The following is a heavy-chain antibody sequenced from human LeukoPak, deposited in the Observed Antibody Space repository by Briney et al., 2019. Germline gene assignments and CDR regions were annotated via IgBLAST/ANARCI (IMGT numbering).Heavy chain of an antibody. D-gene: IGHD3-3*01. CDR3: ARDGWSGRPIYYIDV. V-gene: IGHV1-8*02. CDR1: GYTFSNFD. Sequence: ASVKVSCKASGYTFSNFDINWVRQAPGQGLEWMGWMNPVSGDAGSAQKFQGRVTLTRNTSISTAYMELSRLRSDDTALYYCARDGWSGRPIYYIDVWGKGTTVTVSS. CDR2: MNPVSGDA. J-gene: IGHJ6*03.